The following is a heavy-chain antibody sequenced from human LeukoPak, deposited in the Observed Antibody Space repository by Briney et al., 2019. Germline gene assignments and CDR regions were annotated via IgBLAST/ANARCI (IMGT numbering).Heavy chain of an antibody. Sequence: GGSLRLSCAASGFIFSDYNLHWVRQAPGRGLEWVSYLSRRSSTIYYADSLKGRITTSRDDATNSLYLQMNSLRGEDTAVCYCARAYRYYGPFDYWGQGTLVTVSS. V-gene: IGHV3-48*01. J-gene: IGHJ4*02. D-gene: IGHD3-3*01. CDR3: ARAYRYYGPFDY. CDR1: GFIFSDYN. CDR2: LSRRSSTI.